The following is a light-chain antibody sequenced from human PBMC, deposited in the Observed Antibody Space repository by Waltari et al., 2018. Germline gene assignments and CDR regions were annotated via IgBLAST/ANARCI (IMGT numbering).Light chain of an antibody. J-gene: IGKJ2*01. CDR3: QQSYSTPYT. CDR2: AAS. V-gene: IGKV1-39*01. Sequence: DIQMTQSPSSLSASVGDRVTITCRASQSISSYLTWYQQKPGKAPKLLIYAASSLQSGVPSRLSGSGSGTDFTLTISSLQPEDFATYYCQQSYSTPYTFGQGTKLEIK. CDR1: QSISSY.